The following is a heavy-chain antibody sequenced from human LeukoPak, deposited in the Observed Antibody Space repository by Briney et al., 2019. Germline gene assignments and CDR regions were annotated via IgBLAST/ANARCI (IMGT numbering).Heavy chain of an antibody. J-gene: IGHJ4*02. CDR3: TTPLRVGATGDY. CDR1: GFTFNTYW. V-gene: IGHV3-74*01. CDR2: INSDGSDT. Sequence: PGGSLRLSCAASGFTFNTYWMHWVRQAPGKGLVWVSRINSDGSDTKYADSVKGRFTISRDNAKNTLYLQMNSLRAEDTAIYYCTTPLRVGATGDYWGQGTLVTVSS. D-gene: IGHD1-26*01.